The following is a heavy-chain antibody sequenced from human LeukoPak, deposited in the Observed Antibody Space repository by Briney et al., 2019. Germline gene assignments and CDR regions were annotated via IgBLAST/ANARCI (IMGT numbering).Heavy chain of an antibody. V-gene: IGHV3-11*04. CDR2: IGGTGSPI. Sequence: GGSLRLSCTASAFTFCDYYMTWVRQAPGKGLEWLSYIGGTGSPIYYADSLKGRFTISRDNAKKSLFLQMNSLRAEDTAIYYCARIGVTTVFVYWGPRTLVTVSS. CDR1: AFTFCDYY. CDR3: ARIGVTTVFVY. J-gene: IGHJ4*02. D-gene: IGHD4-11*01.